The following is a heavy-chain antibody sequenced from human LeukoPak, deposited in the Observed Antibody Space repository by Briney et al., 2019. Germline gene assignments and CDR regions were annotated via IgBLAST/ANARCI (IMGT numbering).Heavy chain of an antibody. D-gene: IGHD3-22*01. CDR2: ISAYNGNT. J-gene: IGHJ4*02. CDR1: GYTFTSYG. Sequence: SVKVSYKASGYTFTSYGISWVRQAPGQGLEWMEWISAYNGNTNYAQKLQGRVTMTTDTSTSTAYMELRSLRSDDTAVYYCARSPRYYDSSGYYSTSLTSRRYYFDYWGQGTLVTVSS. CDR3: ARSPRYYDSSGYYSTSLTSRRYYFDY. V-gene: IGHV1-18*01.